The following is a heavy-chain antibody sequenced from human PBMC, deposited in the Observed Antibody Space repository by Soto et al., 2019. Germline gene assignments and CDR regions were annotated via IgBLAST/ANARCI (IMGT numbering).Heavy chain of an antibody. V-gene: IGHV3-48*03. CDR2: IDYSGSRT. CDR3: VRDRTLLVPTSIDY. J-gene: IGHJ4*01. D-gene: IGHD3-3*01. Sequence: EVQLVESGGGLVQPGGSLRLSCAASGFTFSSHEMNWVRQAPGKGLEWVSYIDYSGSRTDYADSVKGRFTISRDNAKNSPYLQMYILRAEDTAIYYCVRDRTLLVPTSIDYWGHGTLVTVSS. CDR1: GFTFSSHE.